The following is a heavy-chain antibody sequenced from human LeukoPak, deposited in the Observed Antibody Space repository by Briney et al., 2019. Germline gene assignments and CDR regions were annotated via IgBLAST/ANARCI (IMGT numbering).Heavy chain of an antibody. V-gene: IGHV3-9*01. CDR1: GFTFDDYA. Sequence: GGSLRLSCAASGFTFDDYAMHWVRQAPGKGLEWVSGSSWNSGSIGYADSVKGRFTISRHNANNSLYLQMHSLRAEDPALYYCAKGGSSGWYEAYFDYWGQGTLVTVS. CDR2: SSWNSGSI. CDR3: AKGGSSGWYEAYFDY. J-gene: IGHJ4*02. D-gene: IGHD6-19*01.